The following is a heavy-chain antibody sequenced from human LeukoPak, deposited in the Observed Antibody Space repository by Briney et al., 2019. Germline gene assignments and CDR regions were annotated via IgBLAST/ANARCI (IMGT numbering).Heavy chain of an antibody. D-gene: IGHD4-17*01. J-gene: IGHJ4*02. V-gene: IGHV3-20*04. CDR2: INWNGGST. CDR3: ARKEGDYFYFDY. CDR1: GFSFDDYG. Sequence: GGSLRLSCAASGFSFDDYGMSWVRQAPGKGLEWVSGINWNGGSTGYADSVKGRFTISRDNAKNSLYLQMNSLRAEDTALYYCARKEGDYFYFDYWGQGTLVTVSS.